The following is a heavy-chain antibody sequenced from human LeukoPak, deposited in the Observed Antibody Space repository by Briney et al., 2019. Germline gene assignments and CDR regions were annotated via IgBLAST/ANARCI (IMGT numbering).Heavy chain of an antibody. V-gene: IGHV3-48*03. CDR2: ISSSYNTI. D-gene: IGHD6-13*01. J-gene: IGHJ5*02. Sequence: GGSLRLSCVASGFTFSSHNMNWVRQAPGKGLEWVSYISSSYNTIYYRDSVQGRFIISRDNAKNSLSLQMNSLRAEDSAVYYCARHTASSWSDWFDPWGQGTLVTVSS. CDR3: ARHTASSWSDWFDP. CDR1: GFTFSSHN.